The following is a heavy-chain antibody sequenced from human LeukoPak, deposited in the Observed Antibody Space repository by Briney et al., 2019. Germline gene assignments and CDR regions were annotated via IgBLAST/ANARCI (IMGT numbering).Heavy chain of an antibody. D-gene: IGHD5-18*01. Sequence: PGGSLRLSCAASGFTFDDYGMSWVRQAAGKGLEWVSGINWNGGSTGYADSVKGRFTISRDNAKNSLYLQMNSLRAEDTALYYCAREVDTAMVTVGFDYWGQGTLVTVSS. CDR1: GFTFDDYG. CDR3: AREVDTAMVTVGFDY. J-gene: IGHJ4*02. CDR2: INWNGGST. V-gene: IGHV3-20*04.